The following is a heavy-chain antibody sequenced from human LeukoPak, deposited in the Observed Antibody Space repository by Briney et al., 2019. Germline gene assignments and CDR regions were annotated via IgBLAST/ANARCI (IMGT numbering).Heavy chain of an antibody. CDR1: GLTFSSYW. CDR3: ARDRCSSTSCFIDY. V-gene: IGHV3-7*04. J-gene: IGHJ4*02. D-gene: IGHD2-2*01. Sequence: GGSLRLSCATSGLTFSSYWMSWVRQAPGKGLEWVANIKQDGSEKYYVDSVKGRFTISRDNSKNSLYLQMNSLRAEDTALYYCARDRCSSTSCFIDYWGQGSLVTVSS. CDR2: IKQDGSEK.